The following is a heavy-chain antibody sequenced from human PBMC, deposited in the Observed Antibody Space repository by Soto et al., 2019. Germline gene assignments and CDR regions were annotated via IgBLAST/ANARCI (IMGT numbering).Heavy chain of an antibody. J-gene: IGHJ5*02. D-gene: IGHD6-13*01. CDR3: ARGISKYSSWYKPHPGFAA. CDR1: GGPINSPEYY. V-gene: IGHV4-30-4*01. CDR2: LYFNGGT. Sequence: PSETLSLTCNVSGGPINSPEYYWTWIRQSPGKGLEWIGYLYFNGGTQYNPSLRTPISMSLDTSKKHFSLKMRSVTGADTAVYYFARGISKYSSWYKPHPGFAAWGKGALVTVSS.